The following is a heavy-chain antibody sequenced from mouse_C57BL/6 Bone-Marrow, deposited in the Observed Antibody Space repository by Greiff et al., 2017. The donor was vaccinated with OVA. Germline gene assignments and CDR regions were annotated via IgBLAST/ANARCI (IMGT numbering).Heavy chain of an antibody. CDR2: ISSGGSYT. CDR1: GFTFSSYG. CDR3: ASLTGYFDV. Sequence: EVKLVESGGDLVKPGGSLKLSCAASGFTFSSYGMSWVRQTPDKRLEWVATISSGGSYTYYPDSVKGRFTISRDNAKNTLYLQMSSLKSEDTAMYYCASLTGYFDVWGTGTTVTVSS. V-gene: IGHV5-6*02. J-gene: IGHJ1*03.